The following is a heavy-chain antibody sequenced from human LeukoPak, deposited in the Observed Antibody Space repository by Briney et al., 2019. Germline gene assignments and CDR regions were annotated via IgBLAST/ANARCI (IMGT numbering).Heavy chain of an antibody. CDR1: GFTFSSYS. CDR2: ISSGSSTI. CDR3: ARGDRNSSPY. J-gene: IGHJ4*02. D-gene: IGHD2/OR15-2a*01. V-gene: IGHV3-48*01. Sequence: GGSLRLSCAASGFTFSSYSMSWVRQAPGKGMECVSYISSGSSTIYYADSVKGRFTIPRDNAKNSLYLQMNSLRAEDTAVYYCARGDRNSSPYWGQGTLVTVSS.